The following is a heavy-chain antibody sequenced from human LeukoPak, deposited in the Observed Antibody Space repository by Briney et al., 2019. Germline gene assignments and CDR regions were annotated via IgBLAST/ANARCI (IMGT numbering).Heavy chain of an antibody. Sequence: ASVKVSCKASGYTFTSYYMHWVRQAPGQGLEWMGIINPSGGSTSYAQKFQGRVTMTRDTSTSTVYMELSSLRSEDTAVYYCAGGRWLQKALYYYYGMDVWGQGTTVTVSS. V-gene: IGHV1-46*01. CDR2: INPSGGST. D-gene: IGHD5-24*01. CDR1: GYTFTSYY. CDR3: AGGRWLQKALYYYYGMDV. J-gene: IGHJ6*02.